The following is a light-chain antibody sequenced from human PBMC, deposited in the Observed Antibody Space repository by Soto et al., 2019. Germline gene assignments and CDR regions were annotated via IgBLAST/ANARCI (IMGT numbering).Light chain of an antibody. J-gene: IGKJ1*01. CDR1: QSISSY. V-gene: IGKV3-15*01. Sequence: EVVLTQSPDTLSLPPGERATLSCRASQSISSYLAWYQQKPGQAPRLLIYDSSTRATGIPARFSGSGSGTEFTLTISSLQSEDFAVYYCQQYNNWPPITFGQGTKVDI. CDR2: DSS. CDR3: QQYNNWPPIT.